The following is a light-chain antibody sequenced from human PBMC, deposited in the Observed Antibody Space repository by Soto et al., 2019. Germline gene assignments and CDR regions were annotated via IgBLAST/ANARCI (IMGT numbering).Light chain of an antibody. V-gene: IGKV1-5*01. J-gene: IGKJ2*01. CDR2: DAM. Sequence: DIQMTQSHSTLSASVGDRVTITCRASQSVFIWVAWYQQKRGRAPQLLIFDAMNLEYGDPSRLSVDGSEPEFTLTISSLEPDSFATSSCQQYSCNSFTFGQGTKVEI. CDR3: QQYSCNSFT. CDR1: QSVFIW.